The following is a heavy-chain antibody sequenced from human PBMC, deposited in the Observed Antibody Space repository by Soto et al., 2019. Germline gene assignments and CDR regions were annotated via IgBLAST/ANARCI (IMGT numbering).Heavy chain of an antibody. J-gene: IGHJ4*02. CDR3: APLIDY. V-gene: IGHV3-48*03. Sequence: PGGSLILSCAASGFIFSDYEMNWVRQAPGKGLEWVSYINIRSDIIYYADSVKGRFTISRDNAKNSLYLQMNSLRAEDTAVYYCAPLIDYWGQGTLVTVSS. CDR1: GFIFSDYE. CDR2: INIRSDII.